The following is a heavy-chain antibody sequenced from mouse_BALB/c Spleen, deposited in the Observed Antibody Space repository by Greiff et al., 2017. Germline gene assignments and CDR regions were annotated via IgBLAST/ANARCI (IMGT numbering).Heavy chain of an antibody. CDR2: IYPGNGGT. D-gene: IGHD1-1*01. CDR1: GYTFTSYN. J-gene: IGHJ3*01. CDR3: ARGYYGSSSFAY. Sequence: LQQSGAELVRSGASVKMSCKASGYTFTSYNMHWVKQTPGQGLEWIGYIYPGNGGTNYNQKFKGKATLTADTSSSTAYMQISSLTSEDSAVYFCARGYYGSSSFAYWGQGTLVTVSA. V-gene: IGHV1-12*01.